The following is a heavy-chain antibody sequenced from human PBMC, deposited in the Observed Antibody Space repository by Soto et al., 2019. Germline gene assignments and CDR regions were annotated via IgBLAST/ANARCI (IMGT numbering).Heavy chain of an antibody. J-gene: IGHJ6*03. V-gene: IGHV3-66*01. CDR1: GFTVSSNY. Sequence: GGSLRLSCAASGFTVSSNYMSWVRQAPGKGLEWVSVIYSGGSTYYADSVKGRFTISRDNSKNTLYLQMNSLRAEDTAVYYCASYTMVRGGTQEGMDVWGKGTTVTVSS. D-gene: IGHD3-10*01. CDR3: ASYTMVRGGTQEGMDV. CDR2: IYSGGST.